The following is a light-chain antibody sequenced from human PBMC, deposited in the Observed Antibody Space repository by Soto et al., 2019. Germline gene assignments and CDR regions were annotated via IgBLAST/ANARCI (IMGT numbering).Light chain of an antibody. V-gene: IGKV1-5*01. Sequence: DIQMTQSPSTLSASAGDRVTITCRASQSISTWLAWYQQKPGKAPKLLIYGASSLASGVPSRFSGGGSGTEFTLTISSLQPDDFATYYCQQHNGYSERMFGQGTKVDI. CDR3: QQHNGYSERM. J-gene: IGKJ1*01. CDR2: GAS. CDR1: QSISTW.